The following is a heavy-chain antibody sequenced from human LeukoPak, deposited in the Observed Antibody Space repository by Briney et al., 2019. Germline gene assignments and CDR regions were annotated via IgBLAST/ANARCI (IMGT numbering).Heavy chain of an antibody. J-gene: IGHJ4*02. V-gene: IGHV4-59*08. CDR2: IYYSGST. CDR1: GFTFSSYW. D-gene: IGHD2-15*01. CDR3: ARLNNAGSYCSGGNCYPGRYYFDY. Sequence: PGGSLRLSCAASGFTFSSYWMNWIRQHPGKGLEWIGYIYYSGSTYYNPSLKSRVTISVDTSKNQFPLKLSSVTAADTAVYYCARLNNAGSYCSGGNCYPGRYYFDYWGQGTLVTVSS.